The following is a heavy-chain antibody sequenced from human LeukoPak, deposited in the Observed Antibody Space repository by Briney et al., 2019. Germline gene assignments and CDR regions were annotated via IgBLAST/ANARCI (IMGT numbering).Heavy chain of an antibody. CDR1: GYXFTSYW. Sequence: GESLKISCNASGYXFTSYWIGWVRQMPGKGLEWMGIIYPADSYIKYSPSFQGQVTISADKSISTAYLQWSSLKASDTAMYHYARTHSNYMIDYWGQGTLVTVSS. CDR2: IYPADSYI. D-gene: IGHD4-11*01. V-gene: IGHV5-51*01. CDR3: ARTHSNYMIDY. J-gene: IGHJ4*02.